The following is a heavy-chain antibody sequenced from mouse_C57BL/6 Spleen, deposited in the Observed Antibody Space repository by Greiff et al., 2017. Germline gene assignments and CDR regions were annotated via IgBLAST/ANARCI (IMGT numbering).Heavy chain of an antibody. V-gene: IGHV1-82*01. D-gene: IGHD2-2*01. CDR1: GYAFSSSW. CDR2: IYPGDGDT. J-gene: IGHJ3*01. Sequence: VQLQQSGPELVKPGASVKISCKASGYAFSSSWMNWVKQRPGKGLEWIGRIYPGDGDTNYNGKFKGKATLTAEKSSRTAYMQLSSLTSEDSAVYFCARRGGYDAWFAYWGQGTLVTVSA. CDR3: ARRGGYDAWFAY.